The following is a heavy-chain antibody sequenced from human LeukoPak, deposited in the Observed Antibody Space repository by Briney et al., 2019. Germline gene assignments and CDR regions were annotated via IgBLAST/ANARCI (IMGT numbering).Heavy chain of an antibody. D-gene: IGHD6-19*01. Sequence: ASVKVSCKASGYTFTGYYMHWVRQAPEQGLEWMGRINPNSGGTNYAQKFQGRVTMTRDTSTSTVYMELSSLRSEDTAVYYCARDLIAVAGTSAFDIWGQGTMVTVSS. J-gene: IGHJ3*02. V-gene: IGHV1-2*06. CDR1: GYTFTGYY. CDR2: INPNSGGT. CDR3: ARDLIAVAGTSAFDI.